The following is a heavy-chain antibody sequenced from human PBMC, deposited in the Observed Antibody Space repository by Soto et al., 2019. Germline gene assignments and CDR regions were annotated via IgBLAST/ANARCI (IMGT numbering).Heavy chain of an antibody. D-gene: IGHD4-17*01. CDR1: GGSFSGYY. J-gene: IGHJ4*02. V-gene: IGHV4-34*01. CDR2: INHSGST. Sequence: SETLSLTCAVYGGSFSGYYWSWIRQPPGKGLEWIGEINHSGSTNYNPSLKSRVTISVDTSKNQFSLKLGSVTAADTAVYYCARGGGPYGDYSRYWGQGTLVTVSS. CDR3: ARGGGPYGDYSRY.